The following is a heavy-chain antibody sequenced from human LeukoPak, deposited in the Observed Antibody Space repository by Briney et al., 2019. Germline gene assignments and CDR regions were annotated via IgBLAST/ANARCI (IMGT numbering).Heavy chain of an antibody. Sequence: GGSLRLSCAASGFTFSSYEMNWVRQAPGKGLEWVSSISSSSSYIYYADSVKGRFTISRDNAKNSLYLQMNSLRAEDTAVYYCARAEGSYFDYWGQGTLVTVSS. CDR2: ISSSSSYI. V-gene: IGHV3-21*01. D-gene: IGHD3-10*01. CDR1: GFTFSSYE. CDR3: ARAEGSYFDY. J-gene: IGHJ4*02.